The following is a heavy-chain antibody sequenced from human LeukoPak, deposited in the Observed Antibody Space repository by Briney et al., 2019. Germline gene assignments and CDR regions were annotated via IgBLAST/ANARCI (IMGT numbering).Heavy chain of an antibody. D-gene: IGHD3-3*01. V-gene: IGHV1-2*02. CDR2: INPNSGGT. Sequence: ASVKVSCKASGYTFTGYYMHWVRQAPGQGLEWMGWINPNSGGTNYAQKFQGRVTMTRDTSISTAYMELSRLRSDDTAVYYCARGGLTIFGVVNSDYWGQGTLVTVSS. CDR3: ARGGLTIFGVVNSDY. J-gene: IGHJ4*02. CDR1: GYTFTGYY.